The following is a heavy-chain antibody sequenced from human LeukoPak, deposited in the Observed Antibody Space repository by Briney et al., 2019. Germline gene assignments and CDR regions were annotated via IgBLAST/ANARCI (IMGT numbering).Heavy chain of an antibody. D-gene: IGHD6-19*01. CDR1: GFTFSSYG. CDR2: IRYDGSNK. Sequence: GGSLRLSCAASGFTFSSYGLHWVRQAPGKGLEWVTFIRYDGSNKYYADSVKGRFTISRGNSKNTLYLQMNSLRAEDTAVYYCARDASIAEAMDVWGKGTTVTVSS. J-gene: IGHJ6*03. CDR3: ARDASIAEAMDV. V-gene: IGHV3-30*02.